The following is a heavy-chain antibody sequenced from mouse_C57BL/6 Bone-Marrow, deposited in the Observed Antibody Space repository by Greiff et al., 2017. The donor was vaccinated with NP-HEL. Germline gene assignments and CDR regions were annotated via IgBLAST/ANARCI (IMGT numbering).Heavy chain of an antibody. CDR2: ISSGSSTI. Sequence: EVKLVESGGGLVKPGGSLKLSCAASGFTFSDYGMHWVRQAPEKGLEWVAYISSGSSTIYYADTVKGRFTISRDNAKTTLFLQMTSLRSEDTAMYYCARCITTVVDWYFDVWGTGTTVTVSS. V-gene: IGHV5-17*01. CDR1: GFTFSDYG. J-gene: IGHJ1*03. D-gene: IGHD1-1*01. CDR3: ARCITTVVDWYFDV.